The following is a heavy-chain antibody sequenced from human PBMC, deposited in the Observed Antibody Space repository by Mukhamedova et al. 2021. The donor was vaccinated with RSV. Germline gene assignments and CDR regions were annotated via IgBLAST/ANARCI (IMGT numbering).Heavy chain of an antibody. V-gene: IGHV5-51*01. Sequence: MGGKGLEWMGIIYPRDSQTIYSPSFQGQVTISADKSISTAYLHWSSLKASDTAIYYCARHVSSRDGYNTNQKYLDLCGQGTLVTVPS. CDR2: IYPRDSQT. D-gene: IGHD5-24*01. CDR3: ARHVSSRDGYNTNQKYLDL. J-gene: IGHJ4*02.